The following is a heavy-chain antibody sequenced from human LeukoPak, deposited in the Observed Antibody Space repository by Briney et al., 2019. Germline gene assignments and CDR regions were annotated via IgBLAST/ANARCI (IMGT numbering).Heavy chain of an antibody. Sequence: ASVKVSCKASGYTFTSYGISWVRQAPGQGLEWMGWISAYNGNTNYAQKLQGRVTMTTDTSTSTAYMELRSLRSDDTAVYYCASSTTRAGKFDYWGQGTLVTVSS. V-gene: IGHV1-18*01. CDR3: ASSTTRAGKFDY. J-gene: IGHJ4*02. CDR2: ISAYNGNT. D-gene: IGHD6-13*01. CDR1: GYTFTSYG.